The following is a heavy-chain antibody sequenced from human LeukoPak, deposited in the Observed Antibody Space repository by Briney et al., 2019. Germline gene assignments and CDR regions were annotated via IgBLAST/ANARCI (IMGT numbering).Heavy chain of an antibody. D-gene: IGHD4-17*01. CDR2: ISSSGSTI. CDR1: GFTVSSNY. V-gene: IGHV3-11*01. J-gene: IGHJ4*02. CDR3: ARDDYGAPVDY. Sequence: PGGSLRLSCAASGFTVSSNYMSWIRQAPGKGLEWVSYISSSGSTIYYADSVKGRFTISRDNAKNSLYLQMNSLRAEDTAVYYCARDDYGAPVDYWGQGTLVTVSS.